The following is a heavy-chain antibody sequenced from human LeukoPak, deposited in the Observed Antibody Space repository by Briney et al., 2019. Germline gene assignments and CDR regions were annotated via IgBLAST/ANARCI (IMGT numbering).Heavy chain of an antibody. D-gene: IGHD3-22*01. CDR1: GFTFSSYW. CDR2: INSDGRST. CDR3: ARHSSGYYHYDY. J-gene: IGHJ4*02. V-gene: IGHV3-74*01. Sequence: GGSLRLSCAASGFTFSSYWMHWVRQAPGKGLVWVSRINSDGRSTSYADSVKGRFTISRDNSRNTLHLQMNSLRAEDTAVYYCARHSSGYYHYDYWGPGTPVTVAS.